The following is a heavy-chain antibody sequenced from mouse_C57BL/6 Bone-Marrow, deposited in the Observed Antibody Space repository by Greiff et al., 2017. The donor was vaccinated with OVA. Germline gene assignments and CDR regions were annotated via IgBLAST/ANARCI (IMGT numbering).Heavy chain of an antibody. CDR1: GFSLTSYG. D-gene: IGHD1-1*01. Sequence: QVQLKQSGPGLVQPSQSLSITCTVSGFSLTSYGVHWVRQSPGKGLEWLGVIWSGGSTDYNAAFISRLSISKDNSKSQVFFKMNSLQADDTAIYYCASYYYGSSPDWGQGTLVTVSA. CDR3: ASYYYGSSPD. V-gene: IGHV2-2*01. J-gene: IGHJ3*01. CDR2: IWSGGST.